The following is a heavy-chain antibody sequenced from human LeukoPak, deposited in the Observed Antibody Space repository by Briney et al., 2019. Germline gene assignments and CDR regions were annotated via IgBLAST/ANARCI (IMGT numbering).Heavy chain of an antibody. CDR2: ISGSGGNT. D-gene: IGHD3-3*01. CDR3: ARVYYASWSGQPLSQHWLDP. V-gene: IGHV3-23*01. J-gene: IGHJ5*02. Sequence: GGSLRLSCAASGFTFSSYVMSWVRQAPGKGLEWVSGISGSGGNTYYADSVKGRFTISRDNAKNSLYLQMNGLRVEDTAIYYCARVYYASWSGQPLSQHWLDPWGQGTLVTVSS. CDR1: GFTFSSYV.